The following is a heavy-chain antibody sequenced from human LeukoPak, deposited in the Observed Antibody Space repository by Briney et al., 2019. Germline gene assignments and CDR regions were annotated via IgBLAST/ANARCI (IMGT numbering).Heavy chain of an antibody. D-gene: IGHD4-17*01. V-gene: IGHV4-59*01. CDR2: IYYSGST. J-gene: IGHJ4*02. CDR3: ARDKFTYGY. CDR1: GGSISSYY. Sequence: PSETLSLNCTVSGGSISSYYWSWIRQPPGKGLEWIGYIYYSGSTNYNPSLKSRVTISVDTSKNQFSLKLSSVTAADTAVYYCARDKFTYGYWGQGTLVTVSS.